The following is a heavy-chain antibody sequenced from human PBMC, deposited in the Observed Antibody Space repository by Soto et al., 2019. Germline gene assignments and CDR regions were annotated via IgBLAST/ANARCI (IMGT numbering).Heavy chain of an antibody. D-gene: IGHD6-19*01. CDR1: GYTFTSYA. CDR3: ARDTGIAVAGNWFDP. V-gene: IGHV1-3*01. J-gene: IGHJ5*02. CDR2: INAGNGNT. Sequence: ASVKVSCKASGYTFTSYAMHWVRQAPGQRLEWMGWINAGNGNTKYSQKFQGRVTITRDTSASTAYMELSSLRSEDTAVYHCARDTGIAVAGNWFDPWGQGTLVTVS.